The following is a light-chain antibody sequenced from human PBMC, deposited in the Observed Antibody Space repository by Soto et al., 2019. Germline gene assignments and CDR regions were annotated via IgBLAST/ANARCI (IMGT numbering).Light chain of an antibody. CDR1: SSDIGGYNS. Sequence: QSVLTQSPSASGSPGQSVTISCTGTSSDIGGYNSVSWYQQHPGKAPKVMIYDVTKRPSGVPDRFSGSKSGNTASLTVSALQAEDEADYYCCSYAGSSYYVFGSGTKLTVL. J-gene: IGLJ1*01. V-gene: IGLV2-8*01. CDR3: CSYAGSSYYV. CDR2: DVT.